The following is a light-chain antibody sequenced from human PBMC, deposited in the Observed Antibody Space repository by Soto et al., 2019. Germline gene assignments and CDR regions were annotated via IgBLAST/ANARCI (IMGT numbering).Light chain of an antibody. Sequence: DVVMTQSPLSLPVTLGQPASISCRSSQSLAYSDGNTYLNWFQQRPGQSPRRLIYKVSNRDSGVPDRFSGSGSRPDFTLKISRVEAEDVGVYYCMQGTHWPPYTFGQGTKLEIK. CDR3: MQGTHWPPYT. CDR2: KVS. J-gene: IGKJ2*01. CDR1: QSLAYSDGNTY. V-gene: IGKV2-30*01.